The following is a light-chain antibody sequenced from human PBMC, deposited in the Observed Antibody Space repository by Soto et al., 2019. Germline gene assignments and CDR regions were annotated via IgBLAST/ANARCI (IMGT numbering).Light chain of an antibody. CDR1: QSVSSSY. Sequence: EIVLTQSPGTLSLSPGERATLSCRASQSVSSSYLAWYQQKPGQAPRLLMYGASTRATGIPARFSGSGSGTEFTLTISSLQSEDFALYYCHQYNNWPFITFGQGTRLEIK. CDR3: HQYNNWPFIT. CDR2: GAS. V-gene: IGKV3-15*01. J-gene: IGKJ5*01.